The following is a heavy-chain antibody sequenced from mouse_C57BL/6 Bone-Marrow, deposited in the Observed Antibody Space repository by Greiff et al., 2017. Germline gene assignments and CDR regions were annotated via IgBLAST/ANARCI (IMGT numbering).Heavy chain of an antibody. J-gene: IGHJ4*01. Sequence: VQGVESGEGLVKPGGSLKLSCAASGFTFSSYAMSWVSQTPEKRLEWVAYIRSGGDYIYYAATVKGRFTISRATASNTLYLQMSSLTSEDTAMYYCTSDLYYAMDYWGQGTSVTVSS. CDR2: IRSGGDYI. CDR3: TSDLYYAMDY. V-gene: IGHV5-9-1*02. CDR1: GFTFSSYA.